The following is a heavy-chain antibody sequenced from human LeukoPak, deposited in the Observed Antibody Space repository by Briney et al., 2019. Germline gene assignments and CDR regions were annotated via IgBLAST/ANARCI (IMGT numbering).Heavy chain of an antibody. J-gene: IGHJ4*02. CDR1: GFTFSRYN. CDR2: ITSSSIYK. Sequence: GGSLRLSCATSGFTFSRYNMNWVRQAPGKGLEWVSSITSSSIYKYYADSMKGRFTISRDNAKNSLYLQMNSLRVEDTAVYYCAKEAYGSGEKMADYWGQGTLVTVSS. D-gene: IGHD3-10*01. V-gene: IGHV3-21*01. CDR3: AKEAYGSGEKMADY.